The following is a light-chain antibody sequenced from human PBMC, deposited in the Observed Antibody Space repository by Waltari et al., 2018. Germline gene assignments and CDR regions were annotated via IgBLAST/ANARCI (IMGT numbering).Light chain of an antibody. CDR2: ETE. Sequence: QSVFTQPPSVSAAPGRKVTISCSGSTSNIGNTYVSWYQQVPGAAPKVFIYETEKRPSGIPDRFSGSKSGTSASLGITGLQTGDEAAYYCGTWDNNLSALVFGGGTKLTVL. CDR3: GTWDNNLSALV. CDR1: TSNIGNTY. V-gene: IGLV1-51*02. J-gene: IGLJ2*01.